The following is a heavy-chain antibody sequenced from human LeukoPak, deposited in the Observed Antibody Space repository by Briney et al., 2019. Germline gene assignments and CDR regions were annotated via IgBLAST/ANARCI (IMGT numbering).Heavy chain of an antibody. D-gene: IGHD3-16*02. J-gene: IGHJ4*02. CDR1: GGSFSGYY. V-gene: IGHV4-59*01. CDR3: AREANDYVWGSYPKY. Sequence: PSETLSLTCAVYGGSFSGYYWSWIRQPPGKGLEWIGYIYYSGSTNYNPSLKSRVTISVDTSKNQFSLKLSSVTAADTAVYYCAREANDYVWGSYPKYWGQGTLVTVSS. CDR2: IYYSGST.